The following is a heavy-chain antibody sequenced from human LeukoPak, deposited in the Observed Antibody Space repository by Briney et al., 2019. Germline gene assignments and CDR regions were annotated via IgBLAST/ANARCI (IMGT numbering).Heavy chain of an antibody. CDR2: IYTSGST. J-gene: IGHJ4*02. V-gene: IGHV4-61*02. Sequence: PSETLSLTCTVSGGSISSGSYYWSWIRQPAGKGLEWIGRIYTSGSTNYNPSLKSRVTISVDTSKSQFSLKLSSVTAADTAVYYCARDSALYSSGWLFDYWGQGTLVTVSS. CDR3: ARDSALYSSGWLFDY. CDR1: GGSISSGSYY. D-gene: IGHD6-19*01.